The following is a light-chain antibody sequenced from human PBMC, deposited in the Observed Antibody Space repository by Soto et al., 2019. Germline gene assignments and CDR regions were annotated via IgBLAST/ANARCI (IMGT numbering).Light chain of an antibody. J-gene: IGLJ1*01. CDR3: CSSAPESTYV. CDR2: KGT. Sequence: QSALTQPRSVSGSPGQSITISCTGTSSDVGAYNSVSWYQQHPHKAPQVIIYKGTQRPSGISNRFSGSTSGTVASLTISGLQADDEADYFCCSSAPESTYVFGTGTKLTVL. CDR1: SSDVGAYNS. V-gene: IGLV2-23*01.